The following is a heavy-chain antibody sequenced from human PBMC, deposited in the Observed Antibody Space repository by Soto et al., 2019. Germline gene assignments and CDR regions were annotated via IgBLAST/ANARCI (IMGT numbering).Heavy chain of an antibody. Sequence: GGSLRLSCAASGFTFSSYAMHWVRQAPGKGLEWVAVISYDGSNKYYADSVKGRFTISRDNSKNTLYLQMNSLRAEDTAVYYCAGDWGNDRVTGMDVWGQGTTVTVSS. D-gene: IGHD3-22*01. CDR3: AGDWGNDRVTGMDV. CDR2: ISYDGSNK. J-gene: IGHJ6*02. CDR1: GFTFSSYA. V-gene: IGHV3-30-3*01.